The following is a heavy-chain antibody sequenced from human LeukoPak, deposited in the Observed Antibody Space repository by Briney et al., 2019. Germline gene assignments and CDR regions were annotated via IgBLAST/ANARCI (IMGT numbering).Heavy chain of an antibody. V-gene: IGHV4-59*08. Sequence: SETQSLTCTVSGGSISSYYWSWIRQPPGKGLEWIGYIYYSGSTNYNPSLKSRVTISVDTSKNQFSLKLSSVTAADTAVYYCAGHYGEFDYWGQGTLVTVSS. CDR2: IYYSGST. J-gene: IGHJ4*02. D-gene: IGHD4-17*01. CDR1: GGSISSYY. CDR3: AGHYGEFDY.